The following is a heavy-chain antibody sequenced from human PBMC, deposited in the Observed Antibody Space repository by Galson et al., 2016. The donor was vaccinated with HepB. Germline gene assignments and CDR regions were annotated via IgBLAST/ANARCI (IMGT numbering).Heavy chain of an antibody. CDR2: IFPSGRT. CDR1: GVSITDYY. J-gene: IGHJ3*02. CDR3: ARSNYFASDI. Sequence: SETLSLTCTVSGVSITDYYWNWIRQPPGKGLEWVGYIFPSGRTNHNPSLRSRVTMSLDTSKNQLSLKLSSVTAADTAVYYCARSNYFASDIWGQGKMVTVSS. D-gene: IGHD1-7*01. V-gene: IGHV4-4*09.